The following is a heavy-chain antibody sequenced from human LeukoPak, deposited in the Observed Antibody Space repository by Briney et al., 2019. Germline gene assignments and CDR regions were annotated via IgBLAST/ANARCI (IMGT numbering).Heavy chain of an antibody. D-gene: IGHD4-11*01. J-gene: IGHJ4*02. CDR2: IRSDGTTT. Sequence: GGSLRLSCEASGFTLSSYWMHWVRQAPGKGLVWVSRIRSDGTTTSYADSVKGRFTISRDSAKNTLYLQMDSLRANDTAVYYCARAPQYEGTNSTYYFDSWGQGTLVTVSS. V-gene: IGHV3-74*01. CDR1: GFTLSSYW. CDR3: ARAPQYEGTNSTYYFDS.